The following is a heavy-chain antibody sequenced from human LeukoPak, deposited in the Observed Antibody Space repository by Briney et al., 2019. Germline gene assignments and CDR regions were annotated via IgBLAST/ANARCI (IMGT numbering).Heavy chain of an antibody. Sequence: GGSLRLSCAASGFTFSSYAMSWVRQAPGKGLEWVSAISGSGGSMFFADSVKGRFTISRDNSKNTLYLQMNSLRAEDTAVYYCAKDGPDYYGSGRYDYWGQGTLVTVSS. J-gene: IGHJ4*02. CDR2: ISGSGGSM. D-gene: IGHD3-10*01. CDR3: AKDGPDYYGSGRYDY. V-gene: IGHV3-23*01. CDR1: GFTFSSYA.